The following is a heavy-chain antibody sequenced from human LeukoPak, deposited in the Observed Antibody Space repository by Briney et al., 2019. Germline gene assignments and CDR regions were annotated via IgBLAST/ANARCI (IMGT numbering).Heavy chain of an antibody. CDR1: GGSISSYY. CDR3: ARDRSNYYDSSGYYYDAFDI. CDR2: IYYSGST. V-gene: IGHV4-59*12. Sequence: PETLSLTCTVSGGSISSYYWSWIRQPPGKGLEWIGYIYYSGSTNYNPPLKSRVTMSVDTSKNQFSLKLSSVTAADTAVYYCARDRSNYYDSSGYYYDAFDIWGQGTMVTVSS. J-gene: IGHJ3*02. D-gene: IGHD3-22*01.